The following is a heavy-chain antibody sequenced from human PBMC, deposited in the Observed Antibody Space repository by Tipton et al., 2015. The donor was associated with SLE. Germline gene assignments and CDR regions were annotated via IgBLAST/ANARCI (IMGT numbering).Heavy chain of an antibody. D-gene: IGHD3-22*01. CDR3: AKNGPPSDYYDSSGYPWYYYGMDV. J-gene: IGHJ6*02. V-gene: IGHV3-30*18. CDR2: IWYDGSNK. Sequence: SLRLSCAASGFTFSSYGMHWVRQAPGKGLEWVAVIWYDGSNKYYADSVKGRFTISRDNSKNTLYLQMNSLRAEDTAMYYCAKNGPPSDYYDSSGYPWYYYGMDVWGQGTTVTVSS. CDR1: GFTFSSYG.